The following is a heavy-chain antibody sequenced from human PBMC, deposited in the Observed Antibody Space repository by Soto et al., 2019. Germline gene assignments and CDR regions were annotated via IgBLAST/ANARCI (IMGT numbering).Heavy chain of an antibody. D-gene: IGHD3-10*01. J-gene: IGHJ4*02. CDR3: ASRPYYGSGEFDY. V-gene: IGHV3-21*01. Sequence: EVQLVESGGGLVKPGGSLRLSCAASGFTFSSYSMNWVRQAPGKGLEWVSSISSSSSYIYYADSVKGRFTISRDNAKNSRYLQINSLRAEDTVVYYCASRPYYGSGEFDYWAREPWSPSPQ. CDR2: ISSSSSYI. CDR1: GFTFSSYS.